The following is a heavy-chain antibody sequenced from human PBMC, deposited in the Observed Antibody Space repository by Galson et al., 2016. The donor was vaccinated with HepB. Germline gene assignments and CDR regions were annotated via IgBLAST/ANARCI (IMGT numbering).Heavy chain of an antibody. CDR3: ARGVGGLMVTFGMDV. CDR1: GGTFNNFA. D-gene: IGHD3-16*01. CDR2: IIPMFGTA. V-gene: IGHV1-69*13. Sequence: SVKVSCKASGGTFNNFAISWVRQAPGQGLEWMGGIIPMFGTANYAQNFQGRVTIIADESTTTAYMELISLKSEDTPVYYCARGVGGLMVTFGMDVWGQGTTVTVSS. J-gene: IGHJ6*02.